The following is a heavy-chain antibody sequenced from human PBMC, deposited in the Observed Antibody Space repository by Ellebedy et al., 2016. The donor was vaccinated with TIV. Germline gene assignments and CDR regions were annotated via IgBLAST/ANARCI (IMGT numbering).Heavy chain of an antibody. CDR3: ARQER. Sequence: GGSLRLXCAGSGFTFSSSWMSWVRQTPGKGLEWVANIKHDGSEKYYVDSVKGRFTISRDNANNSLYLQMNSLRVDDTAVYYCARQERWGQGTLVTVSS. J-gene: IGHJ4*02. CDR2: IKHDGSEK. D-gene: IGHD1-1*01. V-gene: IGHV3-7*03. CDR1: GFTFSSSW.